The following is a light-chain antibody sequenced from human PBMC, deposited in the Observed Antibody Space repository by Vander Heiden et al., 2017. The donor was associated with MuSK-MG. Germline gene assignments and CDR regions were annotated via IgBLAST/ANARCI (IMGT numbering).Light chain of an antibody. CDR2: YDS. CDR1: NIGSKS. J-gene: IGLJ2*01. Sequence: SYELTQPPSVSVALGETARIACGGNNIGSKSVHWHQQKPGQAPVLVIFYDSDRPSGIPERFSGSNSGNTATLIISRVEAGDEADYYCQLGERSGEVVFGGGTRLTVL. V-gene: IGLV3-21*01. CDR3: QLGERSGEVV.